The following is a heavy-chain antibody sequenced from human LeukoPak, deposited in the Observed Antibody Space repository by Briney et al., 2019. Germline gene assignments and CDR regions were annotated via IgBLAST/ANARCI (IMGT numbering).Heavy chain of an antibody. CDR1: GLTFRRYG. CDR3: TTSVRGYSTGPSF. J-gene: IGHJ4*02. D-gene: IGHD5-18*01. Sequence: GGSLRLSCAASGLTFRRYGMHWVRQTPGKGLEWVAFIESDESIRQYADLVKGRFTISRDNSKNMLYLQMNSLKTEDTAVYYCTTSVRGYSTGPSFWGQGTLVTVSS. V-gene: IGHV3-30*02. CDR2: IESDESIR.